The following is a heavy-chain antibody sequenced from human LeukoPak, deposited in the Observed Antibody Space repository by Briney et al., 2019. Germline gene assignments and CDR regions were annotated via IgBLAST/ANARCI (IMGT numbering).Heavy chain of an antibody. CDR2: IRDSGGGT. CDR1: GLNLNNLA. Sequence: PGGSLRLSCAASGLNLNNLAMSWVRQAPGKGLEWVAAIRDSGGGTYYADSVKGRFTISRDNSKNMLYLQMNSLRAEDTAVYYCAKAVGLDYWGQGTLVTVSS. V-gene: IGHV3-23*01. CDR3: AKAVGLDY. J-gene: IGHJ4*02.